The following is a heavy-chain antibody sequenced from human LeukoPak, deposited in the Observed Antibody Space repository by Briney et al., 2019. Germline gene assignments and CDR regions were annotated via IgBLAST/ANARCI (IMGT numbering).Heavy chain of an antibody. CDR1: GGSFSGYY. CDR2: INHSGST. Sequence: SETLSLTCAVYGGSFSGYYWSWIRQPPGKGLEWIGEINHSGSTNYNPSLKSRVTISVDTSKNQFSLKLSSVTAEDTAVYYCARPTMGYFDYWGQGTLVTVSS. CDR3: ARPTMGYFDY. J-gene: IGHJ4*02. D-gene: IGHD3-10*01. V-gene: IGHV4-34*01.